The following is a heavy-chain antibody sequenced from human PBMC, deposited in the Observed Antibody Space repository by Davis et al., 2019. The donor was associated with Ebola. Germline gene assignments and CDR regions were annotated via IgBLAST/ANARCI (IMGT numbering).Heavy chain of an antibody. J-gene: IGHJ4*02. D-gene: IGHD6-13*01. V-gene: IGHV5-51*01. CDR2: IYPGDSDT. CDR3: ARQPIYSSSWMFDY. CDR1: AYSFTSYW. Sequence: GGSLRLSCKGSAYSFTSYWLGWVRQMPGQGLEWMGIIYPGDSDTRYSPSFQGQVTISADKSISTAYLQWSSLKASDTAMYYCARQPIYSSSWMFDYWGQGTLVTVSS.